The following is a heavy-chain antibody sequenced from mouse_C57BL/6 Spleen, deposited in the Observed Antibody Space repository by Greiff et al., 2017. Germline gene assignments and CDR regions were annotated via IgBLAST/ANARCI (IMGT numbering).Heavy chain of an antibody. CDR3: TINPSYYNNSDAMDD. D-gene: IGHD2-5*01. J-gene: IGHJ4*01. CDR2: IHPSDSDT. Sequence: VQLQQSGAELVKPGASVKVSCKASGYTFTSYWMHWVKQRPGQGLEWIGSIHPSDSDTNYEQKYKGKGTLTVDKTSSTAYIELNRLTSEDSAVYYGTINPSYYNNSDAMDDWGKGTSVTVSS. V-gene: IGHV1-74*01. CDR1: GYTFTSYW.